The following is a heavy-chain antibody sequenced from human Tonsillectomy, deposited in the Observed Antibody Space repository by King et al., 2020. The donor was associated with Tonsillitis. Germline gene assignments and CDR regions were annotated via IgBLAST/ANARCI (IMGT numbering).Heavy chain of an antibody. CDR3: ARTFYDYVWGSRVGDDAFDI. CDR2: INHSGST. D-gene: IGHD3-16*01. V-gene: IGHV4-34*01. CDR1: GGSFSGYY. J-gene: IGHJ3*02. Sequence: VQLQQWGAGLLKPSETLSLTCAVYGGSFSGYYWSWIRQPPGKGLEWIGEINHSGSTNYNPSLMSRVTISVDTSKNQFSRKLSSVTAADTAVYYCARTFYDYVWGSRVGDDAFDIWGQGTMVTVSS.